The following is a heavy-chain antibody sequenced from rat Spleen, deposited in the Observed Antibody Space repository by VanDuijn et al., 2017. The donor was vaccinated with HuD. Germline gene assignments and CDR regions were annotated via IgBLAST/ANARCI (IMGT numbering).Heavy chain of an antibody. J-gene: IGHJ2*01. CDR2: ISYDGGST. D-gene: IGHD1-9*01. Sequence: EVQLVESGGDLVQPGRSLKLSCAASGFTFSDFNMAWVRQAPTKGLEWVAIISYDGGSTYYRGSVKGRFTLSRVNAKNSLYLQMDSLRSEDTATYYCARPTTGIPFNYWGQGVMVTVSS. CDR3: ARPTTGIPFNY. V-gene: IGHV5-20*01. CDR1: GFTFSDFN.